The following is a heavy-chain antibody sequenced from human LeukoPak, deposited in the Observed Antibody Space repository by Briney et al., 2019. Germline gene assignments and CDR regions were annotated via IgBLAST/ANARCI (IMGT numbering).Heavy chain of an antibody. J-gene: IGHJ4*02. Sequence: GGSLRLFCAASGFTLNTYVMSWVRQAPGKGLEWVSVISASGNDIYYADSVKGRFTISRDISKNTLYLQMSSLSADDSAVYHCAKSRGSGHGDYYFDWWGQGTQVTVSS. CDR1: GFTLNTYV. CDR2: ISASGNDI. V-gene: IGHV3-23*01. D-gene: IGHD4-17*01. CDR3: AKSRGSGHGDYYFDW.